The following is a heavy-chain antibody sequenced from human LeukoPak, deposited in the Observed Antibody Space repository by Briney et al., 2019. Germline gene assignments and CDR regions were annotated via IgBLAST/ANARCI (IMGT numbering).Heavy chain of an antibody. CDR1: GFTFSSYA. D-gene: IGHD4-11*01. J-gene: IGHJ4*02. CDR3: AKGEKIRNYVRYYFDY. Sequence: GGSLRLSCAASGFTFSSYAMSWVRQAPGKGLEWVSAISGSGGSTHYADSVKGRFTISRDNSKNTLYLQMNSLRAEDTAVYYCAKGEKIRNYVRYYFDYWGQGTLVTVSS. V-gene: IGHV3-23*01. CDR2: ISGSGGST.